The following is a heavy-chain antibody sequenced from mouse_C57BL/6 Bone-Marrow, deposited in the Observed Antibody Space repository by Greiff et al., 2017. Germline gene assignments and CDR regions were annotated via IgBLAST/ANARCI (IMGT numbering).Heavy chain of an antibody. V-gene: IGHV14-1*01. Sequence: VQLQQSGAELVRPGASVKLSCTASGFNIKDYYMHWVKQRPEQGLEWIGRIDPEDGDTEYAPKFQGKATMTADTSSNTAYLQLSSLTSEDTAVYYWTTPDGYYLPWFAYWGQGTLVTVSA. CDR2: IDPEDGDT. CDR1: GFNIKDYY. J-gene: IGHJ3*01. CDR3: TTPDGYYLPWFAY. D-gene: IGHD2-3*01.